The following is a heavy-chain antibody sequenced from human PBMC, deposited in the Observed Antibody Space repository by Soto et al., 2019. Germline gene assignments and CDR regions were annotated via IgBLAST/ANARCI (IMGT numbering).Heavy chain of an antibody. CDR2: ISGSGGST. CDR1: GFTFSSYA. D-gene: IGHD3-10*01. J-gene: IGHJ4*02. V-gene: IGHV3-23*01. Sequence: GGSLRLSCAASGFTFSSYAMSWVRQAPGKGLEWVSAISGSGGSTYYADSVKGRFTISRDNSKNTLYLQMNSLRAEDTAVYYCAKGDLRFGELNILSLWGQGTLVTVSS. CDR3: AKGDLRFGELNILSL.